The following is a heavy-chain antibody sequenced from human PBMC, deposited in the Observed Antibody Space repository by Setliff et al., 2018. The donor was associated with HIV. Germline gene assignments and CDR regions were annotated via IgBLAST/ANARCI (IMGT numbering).Heavy chain of an antibody. D-gene: IGHD3-10*01. Sequence: PGGSLRLSCAASGFSFSNYGFHWVRQAPGKGLEWVAVISYDGTVKRYGDSVKGRFTISRDNSKNTLYLQMNSLRAEDTAVYYCAKDAYYYGSGIDYYYMDVWGKGTTVTVSS. CDR1: GFSFSNYG. J-gene: IGHJ6*03. CDR3: AKDAYYYGSGIDYYYMDV. V-gene: IGHV3-30*18. CDR2: ISYDGTVK.